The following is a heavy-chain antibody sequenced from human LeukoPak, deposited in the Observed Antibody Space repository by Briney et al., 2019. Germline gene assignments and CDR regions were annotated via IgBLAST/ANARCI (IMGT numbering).Heavy chain of an antibody. V-gene: IGHV3-15*01. CDR3: ATPGRRWDYFDF. D-gene: IGHD5-24*01. J-gene: IGHJ4*02. Sequence: GGSLRLSCAASGFIFDNFGMHWVRQAPGKGLEWIGRIKTKGDGGTTDYAAPVKGRFTISRDDSKNTVYLQMNSLKIEDTAVYSCATPGRRWDYFDFWGRGTLVTVSP. CDR1: GFIFDNFG. CDR2: IKTKGDGGTT.